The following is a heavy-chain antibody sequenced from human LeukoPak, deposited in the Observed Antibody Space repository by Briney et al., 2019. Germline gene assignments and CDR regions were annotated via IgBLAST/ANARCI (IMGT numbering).Heavy chain of an antibody. CDR3: AREVRAVAGWDY. V-gene: IGHV3-66*01. CDR1: GFTVSSNY. D-gene: IGHD6-19*01. Sequence: PGGSLRLSCAASGFTVSSNYMSWVRQAPGRGLEWVSVIYSGGSTYYADSVKGRFTISRDNSKNTLYLQMNSLRAEDTAVYYCAREVRAVAGWDYWGQGTLVTVSS. J-gene: IGHJ4*02. CDR2: IYSGGST.